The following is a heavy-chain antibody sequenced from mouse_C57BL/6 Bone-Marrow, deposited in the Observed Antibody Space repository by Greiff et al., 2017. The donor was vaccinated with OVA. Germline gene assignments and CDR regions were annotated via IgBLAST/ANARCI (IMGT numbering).Heavy chain of an antibody. CDR1: GYTFTDYE. D-gene: IGHD2-5*01. CDR3: TRGYSNYYAMDY. Sequence: QVQLKESGAELVRPGASVTLSCKASGYTFTDYEMHWVKQTPVHGLEWIGAIDPETGGTAYNPKFKGKAILTADKSSSTAYMELRSLTSEDSAVYYCTRGYSNYYAMDYWGQGNSVTVSA. CDR2: IDPETGGT. J-gene: IGHJ4*01. V-gene: IGHV1-15*01.